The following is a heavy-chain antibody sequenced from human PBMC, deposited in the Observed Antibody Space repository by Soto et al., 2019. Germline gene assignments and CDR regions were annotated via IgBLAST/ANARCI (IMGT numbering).Heavy chain of an antibody. V-gene: IGHV3-23*01. CDR3: AKGKIRGYSYGSLDY. D-gene: IGHD5-18*01. CDR2: ISGSGST. CDR1: GFTVSTYA. J-gene: IGHJ4*02. Sequence: PGGSLRLSCAASGFTVSTYAMTWVRQAPGKGLAWLSSISGSGSTYYADSVKGRFTISRDNSKNTLYLQMNSLRAEDTAVYYCAKGKIRGYSYGSLDYWGQGTLVTVS.